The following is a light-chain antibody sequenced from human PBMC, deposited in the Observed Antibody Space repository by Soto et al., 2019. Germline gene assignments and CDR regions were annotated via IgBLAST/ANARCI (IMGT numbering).Light chain of an antibody. J-gene: IGKJ5*01. V-gene: IGKV1-9*01. CDR2: AAS. CDR1: QGISSY. CDR3: QQLNSFPLT. Sequence: IHLTQAPSFLSASVGDSVTITCRASQGISSYLAWYQQTPGKAPNLLIYAASTLQSGVPSRFSGSGSGTEFTLTISSLQPEYWETCYCQQLNSFPLTLGHGTRLEIK.